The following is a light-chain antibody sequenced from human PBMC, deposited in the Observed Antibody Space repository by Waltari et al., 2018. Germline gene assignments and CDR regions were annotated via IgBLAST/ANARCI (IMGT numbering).Light chain of an antibody. CDR2: GAS. CDR3: QQYDGSSVT. Sequence: EIALTQSPGTLSLSPGERATLSCRASQTITGSWLTWYQRKPGQAPRLLIDGASIRATGIPVRFSGSGSGTDFTLTISRLEPEDFAVYYCQQYDGSSVTFGGGTKVEVK. V-gene: IGKV3-20*01. J-gene: IGKJ4*01. CDR1: QTITGSW.